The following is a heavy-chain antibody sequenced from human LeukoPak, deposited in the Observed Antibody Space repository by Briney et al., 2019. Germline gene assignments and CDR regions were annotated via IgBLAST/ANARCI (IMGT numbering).Heavy chain of an antibody. V-gene: IGHV3-11*01. CDR2: ISSSGSTI. J-gene: IGHJ3*02. CDR3: AKAPPDNRRRDGYKQARAFDI. Sequence: PGGSLRLSCAASGFTFSDYYMSWVRQAPGKGLEWVSYISSSGSTIYYADSVKGRFTISRDNSKNTLYLQMNSLRAEDTAVYYCAKAPPDNRRRDGYKQARAFDIWGQGTMVTVSS. D-gene: IGHD5-24*01. CDR1: GFTFSDYY.